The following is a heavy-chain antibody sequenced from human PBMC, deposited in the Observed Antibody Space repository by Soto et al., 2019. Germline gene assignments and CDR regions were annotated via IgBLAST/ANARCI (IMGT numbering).Heavy chain of an antibody. CDR3: TRGHYYGMDV. CDR1: GFTFSAYW. V-gene: IGHV3-74*03. Sequence: EVQLVESGGGLVQPGGSLRLSCAASGFTFSAYWMHWVRQAPGKGLVWVSRTNTDGTATTYADSVEGRFTISRDNAKNMLYLQMISLRAEDTAVYYCTRGHYYGMDVWGQGTTVTVSS. CDR2: TNTDGTAT. J-gene: IGHJ6*02.